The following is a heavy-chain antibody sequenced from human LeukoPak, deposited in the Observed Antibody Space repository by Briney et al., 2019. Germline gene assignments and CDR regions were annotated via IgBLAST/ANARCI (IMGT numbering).Heavy chain of an antibody. V-gene: IGHV4-61*02. CDR1: GDSIIIGNYF. D-gene: IGHD7-27*01. CDR2: VSFSGSS. CDR3: ACNGEGGYSNWFDP. J-gene: IGHJ5*02. Sequence: SQTLSLTCTVSGDSIIIGNYFWSWIRQPAGKGLEWIGRVSFSGSSDYNPSLKSRVTISKDTSKNQFSLQMTSVTAAETAVSYCACNGEGGYSNWFDPWGQGTLVTVSS.